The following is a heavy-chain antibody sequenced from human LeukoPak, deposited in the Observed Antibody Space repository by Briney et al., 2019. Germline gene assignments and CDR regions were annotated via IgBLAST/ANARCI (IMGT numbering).Heavy chain of an antibody. CDR3: ATDLGDYGDYLRC. D-gene: IGHD4-17*01. J-gene: IGHJ4*02. V-gene: IGHV3-7*03. CDR2: IKLDGGEK. CDR1: GFTFSSYW. Sequence: GGSLRLSCAASGFTFSSYWMTWVRQAPGKGLEWVANIKLDGGEKYYVDSVKGRFTISRDNAKNSLYLQMNSLEAEDTAVYYCATDLGDYGDYLRCWGQGAQVTVSS.